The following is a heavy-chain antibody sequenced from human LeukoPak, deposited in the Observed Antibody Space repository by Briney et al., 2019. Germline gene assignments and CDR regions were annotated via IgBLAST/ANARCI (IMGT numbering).Heavy chain of an antibody. D-gene: IGHD3-22*01. CDR2: MYHSGST. CDR3: ARGYDSDFSEYFED. V-gene: IGHV4-38-2*02. Sequence: SETLSLTCTVSGYSISSGYYWGWIRQSPGKGLECIGHMYHSGSTYYNPSLQSRVTLPVDISKNHFSLKLSYVTAADTAVYYCARGYDSDFSEYFEDWGPGTQVTVSS. J-gene: IGHJ1*01. CDR1: GYSISSGYY.